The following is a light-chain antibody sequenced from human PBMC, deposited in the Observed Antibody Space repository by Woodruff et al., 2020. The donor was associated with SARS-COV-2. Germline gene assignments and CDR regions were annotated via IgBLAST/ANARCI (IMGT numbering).Light chain of an antibody. Sequence: SCRASQSFSSNYLAWYQQMPGQAPRLLIYGTSSRATGIPDRFSGSGSGTDFTLTISRLEPEDFAVYYCQQYYISPLTFGGGTKVEIK. CDR3: QQYYISPLT. CDR2: GTS. V-gene: IGKV3-20*01. J-gene: IGKJ4*01. CDR1: QSFSSNY.